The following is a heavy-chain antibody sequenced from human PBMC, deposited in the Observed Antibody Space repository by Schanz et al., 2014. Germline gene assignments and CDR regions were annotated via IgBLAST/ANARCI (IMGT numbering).Heavy chain of an antibody. CDR2: ISWNSGTI. Sequence: EVQLVESGGGLVKPGGSLRLSCAASGFTFDKYAMHWVRQAPGKGLEWVSVISWNSGTIGYADSVKGRFTISRDNSKNSLYLQMNSLRAEDTAVYYCAKDGPGGSGSYSADGGMDVWGQGTLVTVSS. D-gene: IGHD3-10*01. CDR1: GFTFDKYA. V-gene: IGHV3-9*01. CDR3: AKDGPGGSGSYSADGGMDV. J-gene: IGHJ4*02.